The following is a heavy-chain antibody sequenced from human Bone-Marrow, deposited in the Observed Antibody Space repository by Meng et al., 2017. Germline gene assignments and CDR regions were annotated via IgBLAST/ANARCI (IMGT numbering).Heavy chain of an antibody. J-gene: IGHJ1*01. Sequence: QVQLQQWGAGLLKPSETLSLTCAVYGGSFSGYYWSWIRQPPGKGLEWIGEINHSGSTNYNPSLKSRVTISVDTSKNQFSLKLSSVTAADTAVYYCARGTRPLLFQHWGQGNLVTVSS. CDR3: ARGTRPLLFQH. V-gene: IGHV4-34*01. CDR1: GGSFSGYY. CDR2: INHSGST. D-gene: IGHD1-1*01.